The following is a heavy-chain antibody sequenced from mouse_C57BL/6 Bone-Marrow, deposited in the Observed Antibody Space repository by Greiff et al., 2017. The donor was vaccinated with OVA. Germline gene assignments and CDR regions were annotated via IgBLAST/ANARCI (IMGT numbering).Heavy chain of an antibody. CDR2: IYPRSGNT. D-gene: IGHD2-5*01. V-gene: IGHV1-81*01. Sequence: QVQLQQSGAELARPGASVKLSCKASGYTFTSYGISWVKQRTGQGLEWIGEIYPRSGNTYYNEKFKGKATLTADKSSSTAYMELRSLTSEDSAVYFCAICGDSNYVGRYAMDYWGQGTSVTVSS. CDR3: AICGDSNYVGRYAMDY. J-gene: IGHJ4*01. CDR1: GYTFTSYG.